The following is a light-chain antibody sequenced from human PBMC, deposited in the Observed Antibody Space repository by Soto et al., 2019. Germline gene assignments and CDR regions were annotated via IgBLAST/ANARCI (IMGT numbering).Light chain of an antibody. V-gene: IGKV1-39*01. J-gene: IGKJ1*01. CDR2: AAS. CDR1: QSISRY. Sequence: DIQMTQSPSSLSASVGDRVTITCRASQSISRYLNWYQQKPGKAPNLLIYAASSLQSGVPSRFSGSGSGTDFTLTISSLQPEDFAVYYCQQYNNWPPETFGQGTKVEIK. CDR3: QQYNNWPPET.